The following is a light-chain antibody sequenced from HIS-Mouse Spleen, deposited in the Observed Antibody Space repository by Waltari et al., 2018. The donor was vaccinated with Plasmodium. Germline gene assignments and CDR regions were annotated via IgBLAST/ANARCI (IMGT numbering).Light chain of an antibody. CDR2: LNSDGSH. CDR1: SEHSRYA. J-gene: IGLJ3*02. V-gene: IGLV4-69*01. Sequence: QLALTQSPSPPPFLGASVKLTCPLRSEHSRYAIAGLQQQPEKGPRYLMKLNSDGSHSKGDGIPDRFSGSSSGAERYLTISSLQSEDEADYYCQTWGTGFWVFGGGTKLTVL. CDR3: QTWGTGFWV.